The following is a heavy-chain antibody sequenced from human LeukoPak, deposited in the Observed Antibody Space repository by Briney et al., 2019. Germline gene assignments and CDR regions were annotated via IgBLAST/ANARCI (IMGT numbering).Heavy chain of an antibody. D-gene: IGHD2-2*01. CDR1: GYTLTSYY. CDR2: SNPNSGGT. CDR3: ARDQEGIVVVPAATHGRNWFDP. V-gene: IGHV1-2*02. Sequence: GASVKVSCKGSGYTLTSYYMHWVRQAPGQGLEWMGWSNPNSGGTNYAQKFQGRVTMTRDTSISTAYMELSRLRSDDTAVYYCARDQEGIVVVPAATHGRNWFDPWGQGTLVTVSS. J-gene: IGHJ5*02.